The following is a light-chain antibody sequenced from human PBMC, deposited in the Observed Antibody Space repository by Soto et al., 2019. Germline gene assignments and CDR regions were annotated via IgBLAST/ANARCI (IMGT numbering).Light chain of an antibody. V-gene: IGKV3-20*01. CDR1: QSVSSSS. CDR2: EAS. Sequence: ETVLTPSQGTLSLSPGERATLSCRASQSVSSSSLAWYQQNPGQAPRLLIYEASSRATGIPDRFSGSGSGTDFTLTISRLEPEDFAVYYCQQYRTFGQGTKVDI. CDR3: QQYRT. J-gene: IGKJ1*01.